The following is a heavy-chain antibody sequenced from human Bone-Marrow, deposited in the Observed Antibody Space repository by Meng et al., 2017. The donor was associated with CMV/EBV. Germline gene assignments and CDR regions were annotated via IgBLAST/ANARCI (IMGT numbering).Heavy chain of an antibody. Sequence: GESLKISCKGSGYTFTNYWIGWVRQMPGRGLEWMGIIHPGDSDTRYSPSFQGQVTFSVDKSNSTAYLQWSSLKASDTAMYYCARHPGNHRRRNWFDPWGQGTLVTVSS. CDR3: ARHPGNHRRRNWFDP. CDR1: GYTFTNYW. J-gene: IGHJ5*02. CDR2: IHPGDSDT. D-gene: IGHD4-23*01. V-gene: IGHV5-51*01.